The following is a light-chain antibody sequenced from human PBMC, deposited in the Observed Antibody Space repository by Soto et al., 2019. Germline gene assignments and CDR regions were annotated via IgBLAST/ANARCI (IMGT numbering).Light chain of an antibody. CDR3: QQYNNWPRIT. J-gene: IGKJ5*01. CDR2: GAS. CDR1: QSVSSN. Sequence: EIVLTQSPGTLSVSPGERATLSCMASQSVSSNLAWYQQKPGQAPRLLIYGASTRATGIPARFSGSGSGTEFTLTISSLQSEDFAVYYCQQYNNWPRITFGQGTRLEIK. V-gene: IGKV3-15*01.